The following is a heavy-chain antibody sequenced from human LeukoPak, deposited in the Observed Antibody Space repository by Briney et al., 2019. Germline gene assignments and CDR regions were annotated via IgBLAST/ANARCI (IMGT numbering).Heavy chain of an antibody. CDR3: ARRRPNSSSSSHYYYYYMDV. J-gene: IGHJ6*03. CDR1: GGSFSGYY. D-gene: IGHD6-6*01. V-gene: IGHV4-34*01. Sequence: SETLSLTCAVYGGSFSGYYWSWIRQPPGKGLEWIGEINHSGSTNYNPSLKSRVTISVDTSKNQFSLKLSSVTAADTAVYYCARRRPNSSSSSHYYYYYMDVWGKGTTVTVSS. CDR2: INHSGST.